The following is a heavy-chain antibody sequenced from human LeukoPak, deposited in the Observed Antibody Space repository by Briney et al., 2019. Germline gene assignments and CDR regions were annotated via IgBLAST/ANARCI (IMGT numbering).Heavy chain of an antibody. V-gene: IGHV3-48*03. CDR1: GFTFSSYE. Sequence: PGGSLRLSCAASGFTFSSYEMNWVRQAPGKGLEWVSYISSSGTTVNYADSVKGRFTISRDNAKNSLYLQMNSLKVEDTTVYYCARGDSYFWGQGTRVTLSS. D-gene: IGHD2-21*02. CDR2: ISSSGTTV. J-gene: IGHJ4*02. CDR3: ARGDSYF.